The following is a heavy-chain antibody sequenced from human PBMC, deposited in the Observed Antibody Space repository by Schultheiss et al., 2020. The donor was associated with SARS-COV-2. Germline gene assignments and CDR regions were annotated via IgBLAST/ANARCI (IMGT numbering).Heavy chain of an antibody. D-gene: IGHD5-24*01. CDR3: AKDLGFEYNNYDY. CDR1: GGSISNYY. Sequence: SETLSLTCTVSGGSISNYYWSWIRQPPGKGLEWIGYIYYSGSTNYNPSLKSRVTISLDTSKNQFSLKLSSVTAADTAVYYCAKDLGFEYNNYDYWGQGTLVTVSS. CDR2: IYYSGST. J-gene: IGHJ4*02. V-gene: IGHV4-59*01.